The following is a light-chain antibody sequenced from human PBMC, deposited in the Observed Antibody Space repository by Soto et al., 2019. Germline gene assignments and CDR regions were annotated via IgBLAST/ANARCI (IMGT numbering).Light chain of an antibody. Sequence: IVMTQSPATLSLSPGETATLSCRASQNVNRDLAWYQQKPGQAPRLLIRDASTRATGIPARFSGSGSETEFTLTISSLQSEDFGVYFCQQDKSRPPGTFGQGTKVEI. CDR1: QNVNRD. J-gene: IGKJ1*01. V-gene: IGKV3-15*01. CDR2: DAS. CDR3: QQDKSRPPGT.